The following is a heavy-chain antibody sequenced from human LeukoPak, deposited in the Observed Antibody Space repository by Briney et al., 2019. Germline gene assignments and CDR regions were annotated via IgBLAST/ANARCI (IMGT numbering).Heavy chain of an antibody. V-gene: IGHV3-23*01. CDR1: GFIFSSYA. J-gene: IGHJ3*02. D-gene: IGHD3-3*01. CDR2: ISGSGGGT. CDR3: AKVLRLDAFDI. Sequence: GASLRLSCAASGFIFSSYAMSWVRQAPGKGLEWVSTISGSGGGTYYADSVKGRFTISRDNSKNTLYLQMNSLRAEDTAVYYCAKVLRLDAFDIWGQGTMVTVSS.